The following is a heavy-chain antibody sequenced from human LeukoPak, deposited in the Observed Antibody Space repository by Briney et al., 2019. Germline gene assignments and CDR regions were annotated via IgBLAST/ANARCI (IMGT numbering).Heavy chain of an antibody. D-gene: IGHD6-19*01. CDR1: GYTFTSYY. CDR2: INPSGGST. V-gene: IGHV1-46*01. J-gene: IGHJ4*02. CDR3: ARDDSIAVAGTGTFDY. Sequence: ASVKVSCKASGYTFTSYYMHWLRQAPGQGLEWMGIINPSGGSTSYAQKFQGRVTMTRDTSTSTVYMELSSLRSEDTAVYYCARDDSIAVAGTGTFDYWGQGTLVTVSS.